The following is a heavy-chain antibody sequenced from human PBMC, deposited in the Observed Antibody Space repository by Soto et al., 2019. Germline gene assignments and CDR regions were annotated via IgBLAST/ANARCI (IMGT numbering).Heavy chain of an antibody. V-gene: IGHV3-66*01. CDR1: GFTVSSNY. J-gene: IGHJ3*02. CDR2: IYSGGST. Sequence: GGSLRLSCAASGFTVSSNYMSWVRQAPGKGLEWVSVIYSGGSTYYADSVKGRFTISRDNSRNTLYLQMNSLRAEDTAVYYCARDNPRFWSGYLPGAAFDIWGQGTMVTVSS. D-gene: IGHD3-3*01. CDR3: ARDNPRFWSGYLPGAAFDI.